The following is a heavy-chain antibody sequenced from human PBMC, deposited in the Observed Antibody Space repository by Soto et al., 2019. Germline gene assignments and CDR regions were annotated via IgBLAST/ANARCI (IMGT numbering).Heavy chain of an antibody. J-gene: IGHJ4*02. Sequence: QVQLVQSGADVKKPGASVKVSCKASGYTFTSYYIHWVRQAPGQGLEWMGFINPSGGSTSYAQKFQGRVTMTRDTSTSTVYMELGSLRSEDTAMYYCARNVNSGLDYWGQGTLVTVSS. CDR3: ARNVNSGLDY. CDR1: GYTFTSYY. D-gene: IGHD1-20*01. CDR2: INPSGGST. V-gene: IGHV1-46*01.